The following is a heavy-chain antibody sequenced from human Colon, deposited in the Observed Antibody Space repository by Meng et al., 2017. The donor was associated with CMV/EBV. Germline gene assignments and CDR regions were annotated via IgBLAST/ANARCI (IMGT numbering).Heavy chain of an antibody. V-gene: IGHV4-31*02. CDR1: RSGGYY. CDR2: IYYSGST. D-gene: IGHD2-2*01. Sequence: RSGGYYWSWLRPHPWKGLEWIGYIYYSGSTYYHPSLKSRVTISVDTSKNQFSLKLSSVTAADTAVYSCARVTVRRYCSSTSCFPFDYWGQGTLVTVSS. J-gene: IGHJ4*02. CDR3: ARVTVRRYCSSTSCFPFDY.